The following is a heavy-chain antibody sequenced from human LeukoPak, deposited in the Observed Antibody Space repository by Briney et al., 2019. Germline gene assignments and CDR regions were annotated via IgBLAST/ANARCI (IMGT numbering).Heavy chain of an antibody. CDR3: ANSKSGGTVFGVVAKYFYYGMDV. Sequence: PGGSLRLSCAASGFTFSSYAIHWVRQAPGKGLEWVAVISYDGSNKYYADSVKGRFTISRDNSKNTLFLQMNSLRAEDTAVYYCANSKSGGTVFGVVAKYFYYGMDVWGQGTTVTVSS. J-gene: IGHJ6*02. CDR1: GFTFSSYA. CDR2: ISYDGSNK. V-gene: IGHV3-30-3*01. D-gene: IGHD3-3*01.